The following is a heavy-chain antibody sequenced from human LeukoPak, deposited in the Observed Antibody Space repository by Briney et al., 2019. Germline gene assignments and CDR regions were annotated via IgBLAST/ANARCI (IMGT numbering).Heavy chain of an antibody. CDR3: AKDREGQWLVRILDY. CDR1: GSTFSSYA. J-gene: IGHJ4*02. D-gene: IGHD6-19*01. Sequence: GGPLRLSCAASGSTFSSYAMSWVRQAPGKGLEWVSAISGSGGSTYYADSVKGRFTISRDNSKNTLYLQMNSLRAEDTAVYYCAKDREGQWLVRILDYWGQGTLVTVSS. CDR2: ISGSGGST. V-gene: IGHV3-23*01.